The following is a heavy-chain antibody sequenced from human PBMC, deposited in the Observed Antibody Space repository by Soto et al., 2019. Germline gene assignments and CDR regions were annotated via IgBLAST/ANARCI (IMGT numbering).Heavy chain of an antibody. CDR2: FYYSGTT. D-gene: IGHD3-10*02. CDR3: AKLVRDDVRRSDLDH. J-gene: IGHJ4*02. Sequence: SETLSITCTVSGDSITTSYSNWAWIRHPPGKGLEWIGTFYYSGTTSQNPPLRSRITISGDTSRNQFSLNLRSVTAADSGVYYCAKLVRDDVRRSDLDHWGQGTLVTVSS. V-gene: IGHV4-39*01. CDR1: GDSITTSYSN.